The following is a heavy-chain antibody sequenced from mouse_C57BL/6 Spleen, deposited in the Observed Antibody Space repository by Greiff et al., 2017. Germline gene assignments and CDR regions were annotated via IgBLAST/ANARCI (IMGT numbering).Heavy chain of an antibody. CDR2: ISSGGSYT. V-gene: IGHV5-6*01. CDR1: GFTFSSYG. CDR3: ARHPSTVVAEDAMDY. D-gene: IGHD1-1*01. J-gene: IGHJ4*01. Sequence: VQLQQSGGDLVKPGGSLKLSCAASGFTFSSYGMSWVRQTPDKRLEWVATISSGGSYTYYPDSVKGRFTISRDNAKNTLYLQMSSLKSEDTAMYYCARHPSTVVAEDAMDYWGQGTSVTVSS.